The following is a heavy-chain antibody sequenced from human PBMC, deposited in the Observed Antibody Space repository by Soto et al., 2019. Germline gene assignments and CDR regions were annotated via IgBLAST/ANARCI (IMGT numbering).Heavy chain of an antibody. V-gene: IGHV1-2*04. D-gene: IGHD3-16*01. J-gene: IGHJ4*02. CDR1: GYSISSYD. CDR2: INPKSGGT. CDR3: AREGGESSDGLYYFDS. Sequence: ASVKVSCKASGYSISSYDINWVRQASGQGLEWMGWINPKSGGTNYAPKFQGWVTMTRDTSKNQFYLKLSSVTAADTAVYFCAREGGESSDGLYYFDSWGQGSLVTVSS.